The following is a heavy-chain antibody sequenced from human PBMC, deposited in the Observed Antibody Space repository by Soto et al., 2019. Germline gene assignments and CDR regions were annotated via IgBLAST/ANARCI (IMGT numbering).Heavy chain of an antibody. D-gene: IGHD6-19*01. CDR2: IYPGDSGA. Sequence: PGESLKISCKGAGYSFSDYWIGWVRQMPGKGLEWIGIIYPGDSGARYSPSFQGQVSISADKSVNTAYLQWGSLKASDTAMYYCARQTTGWFGMDVWGQGTTVTVSS. J-gene: IGHJ6*02. V-gene: IGHV5-51*01. CDR3: ARQTTGWFGMDV. CDR1: GYSFSDYW.